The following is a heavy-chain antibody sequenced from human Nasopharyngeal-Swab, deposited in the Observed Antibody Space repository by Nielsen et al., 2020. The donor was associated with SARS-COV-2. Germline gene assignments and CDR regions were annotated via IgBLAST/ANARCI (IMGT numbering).Heavy chain of an antibody. V-gene: IGHV5-51*01. CDR2: IYPGDSDT. CDR3: ARLRQQLVIGAFDI. J-gene: IGHJ3*02. Sequence: GESLKISCKGSGYSFTSYWIGWVRQMPGKGLEWIGIIYPGDSDTRYGPSFQGQVTISADKSISTAYLQWSSLKASDTAMYYCARLRQQLVIGAFDIWGQGTMVTVSS. D-gene: IGHD6-13*01. CDR1: GYSFTSYW.